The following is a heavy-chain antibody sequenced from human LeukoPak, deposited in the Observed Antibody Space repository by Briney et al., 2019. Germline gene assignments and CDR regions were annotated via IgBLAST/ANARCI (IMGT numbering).Heavy chain of an antibody. CDR2: IYHSGST. CDR3: ARNNWFDP. J-gene: IGHJ5*02. CDR1: GGSISSGGYS. V-gene: IGHV4-30-2*01. Sequence: PSQTLSLTCAVSGGSISSGGYSWSWIRQPPGKGLEWIGYIYHSGSTYYNPSLKSRVTISVDTSKNQFSLKLSSVTAADTAVYYCARNNWFDPWGQGTLVTVSS.